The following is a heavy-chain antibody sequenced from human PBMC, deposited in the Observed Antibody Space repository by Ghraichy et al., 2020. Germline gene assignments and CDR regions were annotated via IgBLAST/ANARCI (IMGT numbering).Heavy chain of an antibody. J-gene: IGHJ5*02. V-gene: IGHV4-39*01. CDR2: IYYSGST. CDR1: GGSISSSSYY. Sequence: SETLSLTCTVSGGSISSSSYYWGWIRQPPGKGLEWIGSIYYSGSTYYNPSLKSRVTISVDTSKNQFSLKLSSVTAADTAVYYCARSSIAAPRGWFDPWGQGTLVTVSS. CDR3: ARSSIAAPRGWFDP. D-gene: IGHD6-6*01.